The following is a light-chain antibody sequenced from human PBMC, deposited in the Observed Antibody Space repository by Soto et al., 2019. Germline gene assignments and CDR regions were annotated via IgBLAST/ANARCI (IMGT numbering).Light chain of an antibody. Sequence: EIVLTQSPGTLSLSPGERATLSCRAIQSVSRNSLAWYQQKPGQAPRLLIYGASSRATVIADRFSGSGSGTDFTLTISRLEPEDFAVYYCQQYGTSPRTFGQGTKVDIK. CDR3: QQYGTSPRT. V-gene: IGKV3-20*01. CDR2: GAS. CDR1: QSVSRNS. J-gene: IGKJ1*01.